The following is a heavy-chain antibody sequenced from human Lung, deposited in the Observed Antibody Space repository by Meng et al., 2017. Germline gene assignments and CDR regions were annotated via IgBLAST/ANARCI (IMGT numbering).Heavy chain of an antibody. CDR1: GGSITSGSYY. V-gene: IGHV4-39*01. J-gene: IGHJ4*02. D-gene: IGHD3-3*01. CDR3: ARQGGRFSPNL. Sequence: QLQLQASGPGLVKPSEPLSLTCTFSGGSITSGSYYWGWIRQPPEKGLEWIGNIYYSGSTFYNPSLKSRVSMSVDTSKNQFSLRLNSVTAADTAVYYCARQGGRFSPNLWGQGTLVTVSS. CDR2: IYYSGST.